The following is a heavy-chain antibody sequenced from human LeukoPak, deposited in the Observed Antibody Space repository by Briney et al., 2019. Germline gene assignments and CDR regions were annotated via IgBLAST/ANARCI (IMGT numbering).Heavy chain of an antibody. CDR1: GGTFSSYA. V-gene: IGHV1-69*05. Sequence: SVKVSCKASGGTFSSYAISWVRQAPGQGLEWMGRIIPIFGTANYAQKFQDRFTMTTDTSTSAAYMELRSLRSDDTAVYYCARDAPSIAVAGGPDHWGQGTLVTVSS. J-gene: IGHJ4*02. CDR2: IIPIFGTA. CDR3: ARDAPSIAVAGGPDH. D-gene: IGHD6-19*01.